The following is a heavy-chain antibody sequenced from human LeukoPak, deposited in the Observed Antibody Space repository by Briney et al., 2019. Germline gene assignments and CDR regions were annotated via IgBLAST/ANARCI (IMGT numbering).Heavy chain of an antibody. CDR2: ISAYNGNT. CDR3: ARDGGLGYCSSTSCYEEGWDLDY. J-gene: IGHJ4*02. CDR1: GYTFTSYG. Sequence: GASVTVSCTASGYTFTSYGISWVRQAPGQGLEWMGWISAYNGNTNYAQKLQGRVTMTTDTSTSTAYMELRSLRSDDTAVYYCARDGGLGYCSSTSCYEEGWDLDYWGQGTLVTVSS. D-gene: IGHD2-2*01. V-gene: IGHV1-18*01.